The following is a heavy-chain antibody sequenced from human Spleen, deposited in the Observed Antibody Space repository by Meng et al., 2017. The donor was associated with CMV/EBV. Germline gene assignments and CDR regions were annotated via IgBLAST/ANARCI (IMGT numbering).Heavy chain of an antibody. D-gene: IGHD6-6*01. CDR2: ISSSSTI. J-gene: IGHJ6*02. CDR3: ARLSIAAYYYYGMDV. Sequence: GESLKISCAASGFTFSDYYMNWVRQAPGKGLEWVSSISSSSTIYYADSVKGRFTISRDNAKNSLYLQMNSLRAEDTAVYYCARLSIAAYYYYGMDVWGQGTTVTVSS. V-gene: IGHV3-69-1*02. CDR1: GFTFSDYY.